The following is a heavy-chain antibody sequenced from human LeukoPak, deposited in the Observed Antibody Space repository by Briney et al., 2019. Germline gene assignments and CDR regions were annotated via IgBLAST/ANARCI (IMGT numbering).Heavy chain of an antibody. V-gene: IGHV3-33*07. CDR2: MWSDGHNK. D-gene: IGHD2-15*01. J-gene: IGHJ5*02. Sequence: GGSLRLSCAASGFTFSRSATDWVRLAPGKGLESVPLMWSDGHNKYYADSMKGRFIVSRDSSKNTLFLQMSSLRAEDTAIYYCIKRSGLGDGATYYPYWFDPWGQGTLVTVSS. CDR1: GFTFSRSA. CDR3: IKRSGLGDGATYYPYWFDP.